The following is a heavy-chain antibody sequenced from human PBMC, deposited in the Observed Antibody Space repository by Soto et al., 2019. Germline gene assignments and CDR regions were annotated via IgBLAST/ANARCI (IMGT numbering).Heavy chain of an antibody. J-gene: IGHJ6*02. Sequence: QVQLVQSGAEVKKPGSSVKVSCKASGGTFSSYAISWVRQAPGQGLEWMGGIIPISETTNYAQKFQGRVTITADKAKSTAYMELSSLRSEDTAVYYCARSQGSSTSLEIYYYYYSGMDVWGQGTTVTVSS. CDR3: ARSQGSSTSLEIYYYYYSGMDV. CDR1: GGTFSSYA. CDR2: IIPISETT. D-gene: IGHD2-2*01. V-gene: IGHV1-69*06.